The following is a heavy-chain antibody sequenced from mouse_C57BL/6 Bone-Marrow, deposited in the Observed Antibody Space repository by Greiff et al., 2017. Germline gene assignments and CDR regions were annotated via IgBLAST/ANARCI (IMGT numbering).Heavy chain of an antibody. J-gene: IGHJ3*01. CDR3: ARGYSAY. CDR2: ISSGSSTI. CDR1: GFTFSDYG. V-gene: IGHV5-17*01. Sequence: EVHLVESGGGLVKPGGSLKLSCAASGFTFSDYGMHWVRQAPEKGLEWVAYISSGSSTIYYADTVKGRFTISRDNAKNTLFLQMTSLRSEDTAMYYCARGYSAYWGQGTLVTVSA. D-gene: IGHD2-12*01.